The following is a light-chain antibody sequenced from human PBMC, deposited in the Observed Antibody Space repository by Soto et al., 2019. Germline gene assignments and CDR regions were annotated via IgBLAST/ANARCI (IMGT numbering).Light chain of an antibody. CDR2: DAS. CDR1: QSFSSY. Sequence: EIVLTQSPATLSLSPGERATISCRASQSFSSYLAWYQQKPGQAPRLLIYDASNRATGIPARFSGSGSGTDFTLTISSLEPEDFAVDYCQQRSNWPPDYTFGPGTKVDIK. CDR3: QQRSNWPPDYT. V-gene: IGKV3-11*01. J-gene: IGKJ3*01.